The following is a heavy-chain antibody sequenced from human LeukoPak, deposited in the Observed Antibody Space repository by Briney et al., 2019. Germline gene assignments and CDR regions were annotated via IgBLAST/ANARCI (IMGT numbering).Heavy chain of an antibody. CDR2: IKSKTDGGTT. CDR3: TTDRPPLAVAGTEY. D-gene: IGHD6-19*01. V-gene: IGHV3-15*01. Sequence: GGSLRLSCAASGFTFSSYAMSWVRQAPGKGLEWVGRIKSKTDGGTTDYAAPVKGRFTISRDDSKNTLYLQMNSLKTEDTAVYYCTTDRPPLAVAGTEYWGQGTLVTVSS. CDR1: GFTFSSYA. J-gene: IGHJ4*02.